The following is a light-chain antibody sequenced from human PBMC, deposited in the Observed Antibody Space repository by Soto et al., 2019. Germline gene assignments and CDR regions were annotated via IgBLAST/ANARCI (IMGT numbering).Light chain of an antibody. J-gene: IGKJ4*01. Sequence: EIVLTQSPGTLSLSPGERATLSCRASQSVSSSYLAWYQQKPGQAPRLLIYGASSRATGISDRFSGSGSGTDFTRTISRLEPEDFAVYYCQQYVTSPLTFGGGTTVEIK. CDR1: QSVSSSY. CDR2: GAS. V-gene: IGKV3-20*01. CDR3: QQYVTSPLT.